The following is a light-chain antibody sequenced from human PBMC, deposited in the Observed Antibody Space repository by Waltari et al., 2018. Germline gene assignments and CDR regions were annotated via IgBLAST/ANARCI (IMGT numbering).Light chain of an antibody. Sequence: EIVLTQSPATLSLSPGERATLSCRASHTIANLLAWYQQKPGQAPRLLIYDTSTRATGTPARFSGSGSGADFTLTISSLETEDFAVYYCLQRGNWLFGAGTRVEI. CDR2: DTS. CDR1: HTIANL. J-gene: IGKJ4*01. V-gene: IGKV3-11*01. CDR3: LQRGNWL.